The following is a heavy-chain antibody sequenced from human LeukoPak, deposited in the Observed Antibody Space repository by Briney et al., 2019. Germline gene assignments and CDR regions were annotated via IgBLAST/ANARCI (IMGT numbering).Heavy chain of an antibody. J-gene: IGHJ6*02. V-gene: IGHV3-53*01. CDR3: ARGGSGWSYYYYYAMDV. D-gene: IGHD6-19*01. Sequence: YSGGTTYYADSVKGRFTISRDNSKNTLYLQMNSLRAEDTAVYYCARGGSGWSYYYYYAMDVWGQGTTVTVSS. CDR2: YSGGTT.